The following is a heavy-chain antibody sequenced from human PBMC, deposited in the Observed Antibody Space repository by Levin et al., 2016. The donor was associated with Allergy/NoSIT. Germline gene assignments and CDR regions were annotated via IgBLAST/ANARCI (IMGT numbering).Heavy chain of an antibody. CDR2: IYYSGST. D-gene: IGHD6-19*01. J-gene: IGHJ4*02. Sequence: SETLSLTCTVSGGSVSSGSYYWSWIRQPPGKGLEWIGYIYYSGSTNYNPSLKSRVTISVDTSKNQFSLKLSSVTAADTAVYYCARESSSGFSDYWGQGTLVTVSS. V-gene: IGHV4-61*01. CDR1: GGSVSSGSYY. CDR3: ARESSSGFSDY.